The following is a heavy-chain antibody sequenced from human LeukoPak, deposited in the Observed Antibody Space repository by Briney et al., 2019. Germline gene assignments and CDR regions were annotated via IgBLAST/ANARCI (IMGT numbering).Heavy chain of an antibody. V-gene: IGHV1-69*05. CDR2: IIPMSETP. Sequence: ASVKVSCKASGGTFSINAITWVRQAPGQGLEWMGGIIPMSETPKYTQKFQGSVTIATDESTNTAYMELSSLRSEDTAVYYCARDKNAGECVSNSCYGVWPLDIWGQGTMVTVSS. CDR1: GGTFSINA. D-gene: IGHD2-2*01. CDR3: ARDKNAGECVSNSCYGVWPLDI. J-gene: IGHJ3*02.